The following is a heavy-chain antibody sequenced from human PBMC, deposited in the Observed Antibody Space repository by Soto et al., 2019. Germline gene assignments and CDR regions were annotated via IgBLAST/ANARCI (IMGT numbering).Heavy chain of an antibody. D-gene: IGHD4-4*01. J-gene: IGHJ4*02. CDR1: GGSFSSYY. Sequence: SETLSLTCAVSGGSFSSYYWSWIRQPPGKGLEWIGYIYYSGSTNYNPSLKSRVTISVDTSKNQFSLKLSSVTAADTAVYYCARAGALGGYSNLDYWGQGTLVTVSS. CDR2: IYYSGST. CDR3: ARAGALGGYSNLDY. V-gene: IGHV4-59*01.